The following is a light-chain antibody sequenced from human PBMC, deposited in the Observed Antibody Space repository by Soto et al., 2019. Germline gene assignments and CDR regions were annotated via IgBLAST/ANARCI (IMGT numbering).Light chain of an antibody. CDR2: SAS. J-gene: IGKJ1*01. V-gene: IGKV1-6*01. Sequence: AIQLTQSPSSLSASVGDGVTITCRASQGIRNDLGWYQQKPGKAPKLLIYSASSLQSGVPSRFSGSGSGTDFTLTISSLQPKDFATYYCLQDYNCPLTFGQGTKV. CDR1: QGIRND. CDR3: LQDYNCPLT.